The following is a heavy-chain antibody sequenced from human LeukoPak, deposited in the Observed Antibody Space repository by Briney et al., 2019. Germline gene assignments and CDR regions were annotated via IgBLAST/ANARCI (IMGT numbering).Heavy chain of an antibody. Sequence: SETLSLTCTVSGYSISSGYYWGWIRQPPGKGLEWIGSIYHSGSTYYNPSLKSRVTISVDTSKNQFSLKLSSVTAADTAVYYCARRRGYSYGYPDYWGQGTLVTVSS. CDR1: GYSISSGYY. J-gene: IGHJ4*02. V-gene: IGHV4-38-2*02. CDR3: ARRRGYSYGYPDY. CDR2: IYHSGST. D-gene: IGHD5-18*01.